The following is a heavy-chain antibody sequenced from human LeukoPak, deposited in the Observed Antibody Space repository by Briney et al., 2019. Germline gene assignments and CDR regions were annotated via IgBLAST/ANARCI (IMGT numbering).Heavy chain of an antibody. CDR3: TRASSYYFDY. D-gene: IGHD3-10*01. CDR2: IWYDGSNK. CDR1: GFTFSSYG. J-gene: IGHJ4*02. Sequence: PGGSLRLSCAASGFTFSSYGMHWVRQAPGKGLEWVAVIWYDGSNKYYADSVKVRFTISRDNSKNTLYLQMNSLRAEDTAVYYCTRASSYYFDYWGQGTLVTVSS. V-gene: IGHV3-33*01.